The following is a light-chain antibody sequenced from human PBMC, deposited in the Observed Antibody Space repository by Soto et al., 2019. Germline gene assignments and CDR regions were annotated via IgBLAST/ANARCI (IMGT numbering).Light chain of an antibody. V-gene: IGLV1-44*01. Sequence: QSVLTQAPSASGTPGQRVTISCSGSNSNIGSNSVNWYQQLPGTAPKLLIYTNDQRPSGVPDRFSGSKSGTSASLAISGLQSEDEAEYFCCTYASTSTSLVFGTGTKLTVL. CDR1: NSNIGSNS. CDR3: CTYASTSTSLV. CDR2: TND. J-gene: IGLJ1*01.